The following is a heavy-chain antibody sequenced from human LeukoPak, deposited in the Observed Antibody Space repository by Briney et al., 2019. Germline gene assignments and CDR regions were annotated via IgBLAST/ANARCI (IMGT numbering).Heavy chain of an antibody. Sequence: PGGSLRLSCAAPGFTFSSYAMHWVRQAPGKGLEWVAVISYDGSNKYYADSVKGRFTISRDNSKNTLYLQMNSLRAEDTAVYYCARGEAGHWGQGTLVTVSS. CDR2: ISYDGSNK. J-gene: IGHJ4*02. V-gene: IGHV3-30-3*01. D-gene: IGHD6-13*01. CDR3: ARGEAGH. CDR1: GFTFSSYA.